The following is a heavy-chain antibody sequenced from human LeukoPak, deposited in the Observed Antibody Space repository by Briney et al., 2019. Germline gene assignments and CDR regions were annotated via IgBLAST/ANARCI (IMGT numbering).Heavy chain of an antibody. V-gene: IGHV4-34*01. CDR3: ASLKRSSSSWYVTGPSFDY. CDR1: GGSFSGYY. CDR2: INHSGST. D-gene: IGHD6-13*01. Sequence: PSETLSLTCAVYGGSFSGYYWSWIRQPPGKGLEWIGEINHSGSTNYNPSLKSRVTISVDTSKNQFSLKLSSVTAADTAVYYCASLKRSSSSWYVTGPSFDYWGQGTLVTVSS. J-gene: IGHJ4*02.